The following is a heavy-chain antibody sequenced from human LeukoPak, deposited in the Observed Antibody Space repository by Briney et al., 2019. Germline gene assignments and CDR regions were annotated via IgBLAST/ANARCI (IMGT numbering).Heavy chain of an antibody. CDR2: MNPNSGNT. V-gene: IGHV1-8*01. D-gene: IGHD3-9*01. CDR1: GYTFTSYD. Sequence: GASVKVSCKASGYTFTSYDINWVRQATGQGLEWMGWMNPNSGNTGYAQKFQGRVTMTRNTSISTAYMELSSLRSEDTAVYYCARVRSGDYDILTAGFDPWGQGTLVTVSS. J-gene: IGHJ5*02. CDR3: ARVRSGDYDILTAGFDP.